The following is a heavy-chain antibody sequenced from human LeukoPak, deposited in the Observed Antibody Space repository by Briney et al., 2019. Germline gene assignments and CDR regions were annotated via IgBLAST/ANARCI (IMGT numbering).Heavy chain of an antibody. CDR1: GGSISSYY. CDR2: IYYSGST. D-gene: IGHD6-13*01. J-gene: IGHJ6*03. Sequence: SETLSLTCTVSGGSISSYYWSWIRQPPGKGLEWIGYIYYSGSTNYNPSLKSRVTISVDTSTNQFSLKLSSVTAADTAVYYCASYGSSFHRYYYYMDVWGKGTTVTVSS. V-gene: IGHV4-59*01. CDR3: ASYGSSFHRYYYYMDV.